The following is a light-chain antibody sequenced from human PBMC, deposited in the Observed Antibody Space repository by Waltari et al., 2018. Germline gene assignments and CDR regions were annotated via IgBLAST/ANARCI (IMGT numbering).Light chain of an antibody. J-gene: IGLJ2*01. Sequence: QSALTQPPSASGSPGQSITISCTGTSSDVGGYNYVSWFQQHPGKAPKLMIYEVIKRPSGVPERFSGSKSGNTASLTVSGLQTDDEADYYYSSYAGGRWVFGGGTKLTVL. CDR1: SSDVGGYNY. CDR2: EVI. V-gene: IGLV2-8*01. CDR3: SSYAGGRWV.